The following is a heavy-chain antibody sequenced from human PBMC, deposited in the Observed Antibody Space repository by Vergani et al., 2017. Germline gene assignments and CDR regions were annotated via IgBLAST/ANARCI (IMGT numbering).Heavy chain of an antibody. CDR1: GFTFNSYW. D-gene: IGHD2-2*01. J-gene: IGHJ6*03. V-gene: IGHV3-7*01. Sequence: VQLVESGGGVVQPGRSLRLSCAASGFTFNSYWMTWVRQAPGKGLEWVANIKQDGGEKYYVDSVKGRFSISRDNAKNSLYLQMNSLRAEDTAVYYCARSGTSYLSYYMDVWGKGTTVTVSS. CDR3: ARSGTSYLSYYMDV. CDR2: IKQDGGEK.